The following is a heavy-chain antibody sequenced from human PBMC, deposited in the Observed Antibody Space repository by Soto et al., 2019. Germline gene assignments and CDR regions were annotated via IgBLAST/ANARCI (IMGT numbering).Heavy chain of an antibody. Sequence: EVQLLESGGGLVQPGGSLRLSCAASGFTFSSYAMSWVRQAPGKGLEWVSAISGSGGSTYYADSVKGRFTISRDNSKNTLYLQMNSLRAEDTAVYDCAKDLGAYYYGSGTDWGQGTLVTVSS. J-gene: IGHJ4*02. CDR2: ISGSGGST. CDR1: GFTFSSYA. CDR3: AKDLGAYYYGSGTD. V-gene: IGHV3-23*01. D-gene: IGHD3-10*01.